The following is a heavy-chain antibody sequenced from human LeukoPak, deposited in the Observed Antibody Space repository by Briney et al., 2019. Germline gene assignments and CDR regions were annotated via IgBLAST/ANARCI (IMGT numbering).Heavy chain of an antibody. CDR1: GFTFSDYY. J-gene: IGHJ4*02. D-gene: IGHD3-16*01. V-gene: IGHV3-11*01. CDR2: ISSSGSTI. CDR3: ANDAGSSYFEY. Sequence: SAESLRLTCAASGFTFSDYYMIWIRQAPGEGLEWVSYISSSGSTIYYADAVKARFTTSRDNAKNALYLQMNSMRAEDTAVYDCANDAGSSYFEYWGQGTLVTVSS.